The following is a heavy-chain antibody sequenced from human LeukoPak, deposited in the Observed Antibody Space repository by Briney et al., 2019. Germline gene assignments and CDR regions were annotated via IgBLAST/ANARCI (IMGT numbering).Heavy chain of an antibody. D-gene: IGHD4-17*01. V-gene: IGHV3-53*01. CDR2: IYSGGST. CDR3: ARATASRFDY. J-gene: IGHJ4*02. Sequence: GGSLRLSCAASGFTVSSNYMTWVGQAPGKGLEWVSVIYSGGSTYYADSVKGRFTISRDNSKNTLYLQMNSLRAKDTAVYYCARATASRFDYWGQGTLVTVSS. CDR1: GFTVSSNY.